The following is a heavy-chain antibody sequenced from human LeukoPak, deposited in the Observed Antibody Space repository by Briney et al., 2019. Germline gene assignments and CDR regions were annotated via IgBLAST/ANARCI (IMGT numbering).Heavy chain of an antibody. CDR3: ARGGSYKSSDY. Sequence: PGRSLRLSCAASGFTFDDYAMHWVRQAPGKGLEWVSGISWNSGSIGYADSVKGRFTISRDNAKNSLYLQMNSLRAEDTAVYYCARGGSYKSSDYWGQGTLVTVSS. D-gene: IGHD1-26*01. V-gene: IGHV3-9*01. CDR2: ISWNSGSI. CDR1: GFTFDDYA. J-gene: IGHJ4*02.